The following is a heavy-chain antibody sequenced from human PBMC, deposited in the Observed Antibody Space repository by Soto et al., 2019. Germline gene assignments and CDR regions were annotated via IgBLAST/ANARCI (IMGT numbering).Heavy chain of an antibody. CDR2: INVYNGNT. J-gene: IGHJ5*02. Sequence: GASVKVSCKASGYTFTSYAMHWVRQAPGQRLERMGWINVYNGNTKYAQKVQGRVTMTTDTSTSTAYMELRSLRSDDTAVYYCARGVGSGSYYNQYNWFDPWGQGTLVTVSS. V-gene: IGHV1-3*01. CDR3: ARGVGSGSYYNQYNWFDP. CDR1: GYTFTSYA. D-gene: IGHD3-10*01.